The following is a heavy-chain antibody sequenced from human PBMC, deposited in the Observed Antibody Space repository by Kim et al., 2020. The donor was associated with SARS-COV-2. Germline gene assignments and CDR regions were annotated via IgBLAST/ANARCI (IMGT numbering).Heavy chain of an antibody. CDR3: ARASGDGYNFDY. J-gene: IGHJ4*02. D-gene: IGHD5-12*01. V-gene: IGHV4-31*02. Sequence: YYHPALKSRVPLSVETSKNQFSLTLNSVTAADTAVYYCARASGDGYNFDYWGQGTLVTVSS.